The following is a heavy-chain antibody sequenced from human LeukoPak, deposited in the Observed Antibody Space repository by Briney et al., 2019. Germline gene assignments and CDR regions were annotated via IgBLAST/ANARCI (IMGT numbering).Heavy chain of an antibody. D-gene: IGHD3-10*01. CDR2: INPNSGGT. Sequence: ASVRVSCKASGYTFTRYYMHWGRQAPGQGLEWMGWINPNSGGTNYARKFQGRVTMTRDTSISTAYMELSRLRSDDTAVYYCARDFTMVRGPIDYWGQGTLVT. J-gene: IGHJ4*02. CDR1: GYTFTRYY. V-gene: IGHV1-2*02. CDR3: ARDFTMVRGPIDY.